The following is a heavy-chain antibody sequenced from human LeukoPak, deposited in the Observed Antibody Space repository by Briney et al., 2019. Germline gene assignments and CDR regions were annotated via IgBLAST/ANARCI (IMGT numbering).Heavy chain of an antibody. CDR3: AKRAYYYDSSGYLDAFDI. V-gene: IGHV3-30*02. Sequence: GGSLRLSCAASGFTFSSYGMHWVRQAPGKGLEWVAFIRYDGSNKYYADSVKGRFTISRDNAKNSLYLQMNSLRAEDTAVYYCAKRAYYYDSSGYLDAFDIWGQGTMVTVSS. D-gene: IGHD3-22*01. CDR2: IRYDGSNK. CDR1: GFTFSSYG. J-gene: IGHJ3*02.